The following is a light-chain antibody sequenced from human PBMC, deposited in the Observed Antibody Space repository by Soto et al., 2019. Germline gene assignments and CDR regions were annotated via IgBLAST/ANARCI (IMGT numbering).Light chain of an antibody. CDR1: QSVSDN. CDR3: QQYYKLPYT. CDR2: GAS. Sequence: EIVMTQSPATLSVSPGERATLSCRASQSVSDNLAWYQQKRGQAPRLLIYGASARATDIPARFSGSGSGTEFTLTISSLQSEDFAVYYCQQYYKLPYTFGQGTRLEIK. J-gene: IGKJ2*01. V-gene: IGKV3-15*01.